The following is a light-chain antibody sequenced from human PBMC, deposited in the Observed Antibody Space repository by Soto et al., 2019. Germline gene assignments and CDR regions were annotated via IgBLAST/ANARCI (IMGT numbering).Light chain of an antibody. V-gene: IGKV3-20*01. J-gene: IGKJ1*01. CDR1: QSLSSNY. Sequence: ETVLTQSPGTLSLSPGERATLSCSASQSLSSNYLTWYQKKPGQYPRLLIYGSSSRATGIPDRFSGSGSGTDFTLTISRLEPEDFAVYYCQQFGFSPWTFGQGTKVEVK. CDR2: GSS. CDR3: QQFGFSPWT.